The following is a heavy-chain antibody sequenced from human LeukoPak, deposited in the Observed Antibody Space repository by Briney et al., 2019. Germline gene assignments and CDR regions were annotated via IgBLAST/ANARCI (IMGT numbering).Heavy chain of an antibody. CDR2: LIPIFGTA. D-gene: IGHD3-3*01. CDR3: ASQARFLEWLLPYFDY. CDR1: GGTFSSYA. Sequence: SVKVSCKASGGTFSSYAISWVRQAPGQGLEWMGGLIPIFGTANYAQKFQGRVTITADESTSTAYMELSSLRSEDTAVYYCASQARFLEWLLPYFDYWGQGTLVTVSS. J-gene: IGHJ4*02. V-gene: IGHV1-69*13.